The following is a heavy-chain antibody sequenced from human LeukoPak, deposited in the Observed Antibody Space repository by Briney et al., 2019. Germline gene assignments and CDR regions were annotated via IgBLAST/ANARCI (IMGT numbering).Heavy chain of an antibody. Sequence: GGSLRLSCAASGFTFSDYYMSWIRQAPGKGLEWVSYISSSGSTIYYADSVKGRFTISRDNAKNSLYLQMNSLRAEDTAVYYCARDSSDKGYCSGGSCRRHSPYYYYGMDVWGQGTTVTVSS. CDR2: ISSSGSTI. CDR3: ARDSSDKGYCSGGSCRRHSPYYYYGMDV. V-gene: IGHV3-11*01. CDR1: GFTFSDYY. J-gene: IGHJ6*02. D-gene: IGHD2-15*01.